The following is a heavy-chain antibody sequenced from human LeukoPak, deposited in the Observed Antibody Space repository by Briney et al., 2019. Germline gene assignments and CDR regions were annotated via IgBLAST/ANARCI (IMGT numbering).Heavy chain of an antibody. Sequence: SETLSLTCAVYGASFSNSYWSWIRQPPGKGLEWIGEIDHTRNTKYNPFLKGRVTISLDTSKNQFSLDLTSVTATDTAVYYCATASQLGSYNWFDPWGQGTLVTVSS. CDR1: GASFSNSY. CDR3: ATASQLGSYNWFDP. D-gene: IGHD1-1*01. J-gene: IGHJ5*02. CDR2: IDHTRNT. V-gene: IGHV4-34*01.